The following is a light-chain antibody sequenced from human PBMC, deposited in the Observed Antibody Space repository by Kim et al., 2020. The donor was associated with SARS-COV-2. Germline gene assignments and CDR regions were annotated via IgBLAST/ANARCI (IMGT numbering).Light chain of an antibody. CDR1: QSVSSSY. V-gene: IGKV3-20*01. J-gene: IGKJ1*01. CDR3: QQYGSSQT. Sequence: EIVLTQSPGTLSLSPGERATLSYRASQSVSSSYLAWYQQKPGQAPRLLIYGASSRATGIPDRFSGSGSGTDFTLTISRLEPEDFAVYYCQQYGSSQTFGQGTKVDIK. CDR2: GAS.